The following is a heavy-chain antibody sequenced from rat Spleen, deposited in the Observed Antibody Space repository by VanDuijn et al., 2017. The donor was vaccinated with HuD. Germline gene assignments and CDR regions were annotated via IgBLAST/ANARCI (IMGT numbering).Heavy chain of an antibody. J-gene: IGHJ2*01. Sequence: EVQLVESDGGLVRPGRSLKLSCAASGFTFSDYYMAWVRQAPTKGLEWVATISYDHSSTYYRDSVKGRFTISRDNAKSTLYLQMDSLRSEDTATYYCARHGYNYFDYWGQGVMVTVSS. CDR1: GFTFSDYY. D-gene: IGHD1-5*01. CDR3: ARHGYNYFDY. CDR2: ISYDHSST. V-gene: IGHV5-29*01.